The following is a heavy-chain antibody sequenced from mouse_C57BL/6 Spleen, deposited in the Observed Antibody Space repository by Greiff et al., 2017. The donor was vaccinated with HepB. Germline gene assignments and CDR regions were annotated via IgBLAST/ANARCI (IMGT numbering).Heavy chain of an antibody. Sequence: EVKLVESGGGLVKPGGSLKLSCAASGFTFSSYAMSWVRQTPEKRLEWVATISDGGSYTYYPDNVKGRFTISRDNAKNNLYLQMSHLKSEDTAMYYCARCYGSSSYWYFDVWGTGTTVTVSS. CDR1: GFTFSSYA. J-gene: IGHJ1*03. V-gene: IGHV5-4*03. CDR3: ARCYGSSSYWYFDV. D-gene: IGHD1-1*01. CDR2: ISDGGSYT.